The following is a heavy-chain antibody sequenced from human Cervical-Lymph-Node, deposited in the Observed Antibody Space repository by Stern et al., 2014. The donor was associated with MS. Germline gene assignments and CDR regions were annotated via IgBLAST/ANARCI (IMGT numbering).Heavy chain of an antibody. J-gene: IGHJ4*02. D-gene: IGHD3-10*01. Sequence: EVQLLESGGGLVKPGGSLRLSCEASGFTFTDAWMTWVRQAPGKGLEWVGRIKSKSDGGTPDYAAPVKGRFTISRDDSKNTLILQMNSLQTDDTAVYYCTEYTTLLFWGQGTQVTVSS. CDR3: TEYTTLLF. CDR2: IKSKSDGGTP. V-gene: IGHV3-15*01. CDR1: GFTFTDAW.